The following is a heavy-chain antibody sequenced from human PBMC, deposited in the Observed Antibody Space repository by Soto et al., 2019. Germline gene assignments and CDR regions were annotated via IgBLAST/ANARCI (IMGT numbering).Heavy chain of an antibody. CDR2: INRDGSVK. CDR1: GFTFGSYW. V-gene: IGHV3-7*05. Sequence: EVQLVESGGGLVQPGGSLRLSCAASGFTFGSYWMTWVRQAPGKGLEWVANINRDGSVKNYVDSVKGRFTVSRDNANGSLYLQMYSLRVEDAAVYYCTRDSAPKYTTSWVDAFDFWGQGTRVTVS. D-gene: IGHD2-2*02. CDR3: TRDSAPKYTTSWVDAFDF. J-gene: IGHJ3*01.